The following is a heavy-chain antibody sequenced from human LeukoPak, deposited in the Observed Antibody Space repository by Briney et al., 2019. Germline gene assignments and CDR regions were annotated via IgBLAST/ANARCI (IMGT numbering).Heavy chain of an antibody. V-gene: IGHV3-30*02. CDR2: IRYDGSNK. CDR1: GFTFSSYG. CDR3: AKAEVVVVAATHLDY. Sequence: GGSLRLSCAASGFTFSSYGMHWVRQAPGKGLEWVAFIRYDGSNKYYADSVKGRFTISRDNSKNTLYPQMNSLRAEDTAVYYCAKAEVVVVAATHLDYWGQGTLVTVSS. D-gene: IGHD2-15*01. J-gene: IGHJ4*02.